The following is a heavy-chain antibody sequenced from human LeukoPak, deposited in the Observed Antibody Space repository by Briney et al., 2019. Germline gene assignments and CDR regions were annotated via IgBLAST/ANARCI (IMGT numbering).Heavy chain of an antibody. D-gene: IGHD1-26*01. CDR1: GGTFSSYA. Sequence: ASVKVSCKASGGTFSSYAISWVRQSPGQGLEWMGGIIPIFGTANYAQKFQGRVTITTDESTSTAYMELSSLRSEDTAVYYCARVVPSGSYHFDYWGQGTLVTVSS. CDR3: ARVVPSGSYHFDY. CDR2: IIPIFGTA. V-gene: IGHV1-69*05. J-gene: IGHJ4*02.